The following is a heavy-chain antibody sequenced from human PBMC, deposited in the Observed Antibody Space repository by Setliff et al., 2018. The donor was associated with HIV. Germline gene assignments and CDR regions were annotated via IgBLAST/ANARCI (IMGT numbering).Heavy chain of an antibody. Sequence: TLSLTCAVSGGSINSYYWSWIRQPPGRGLEWIGYIFYTGRTSYNPSLKSRVSKSVDPSKNQFSLNLSSVTAADTAVYYCARHMMITPCRFFDSWGQGTLVTVS. CDR3: ARHMMITPCRFFDS. V-gene: IGHV4-59*08. J-gene: IGHJ4*02. CDR1: GGSINSYY. CDR2: IFYTGRT. D-gene: IGHD3-16*01.